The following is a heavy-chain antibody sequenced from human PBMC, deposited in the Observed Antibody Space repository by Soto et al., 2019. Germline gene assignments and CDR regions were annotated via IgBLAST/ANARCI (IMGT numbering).Heavy chain of an antibody. CDR3: ARAKLCNTLSCPHSFDT. CDR2: VYHSGST. CDR1: GGSISTNNW. V-gene: IGHV4-4*02. J-gene: IGHJ4*02. D-gene: IGHD2-2*01. Sequence: QVQLRESGPGLVHASGTLSLTCGVSGGSISTNNWWSWVRQPPGQGLEWIAEVYHSGSTNYNPSLKSPITISIDKSKNQFSLGLTSVNAADSAVYYCARAKLCNTLSCPHSFDTWGQGTLVTVSS.